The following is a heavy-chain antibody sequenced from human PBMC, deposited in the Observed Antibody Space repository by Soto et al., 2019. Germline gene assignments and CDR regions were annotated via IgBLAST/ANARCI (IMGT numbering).Heavy chain of an antibody. Sequence: GESLKISCKGSGYSLTSYWISWVRQMPGKGLEWMGRIDPSDSYTNYSPSFQGHVTISADKSISTAYLQWSSLKASDTAMYYCARSDIAARDFDYWGQGTLVTVSS. J-gene: IGHJ4*02. V-gene: IGHV5-10-1*01. CDR1: GYSLTSYW. D-gene: IGHD6-6*01. CDR2: IDPSDSYT. CDR3: ARSDIAARDFDY.